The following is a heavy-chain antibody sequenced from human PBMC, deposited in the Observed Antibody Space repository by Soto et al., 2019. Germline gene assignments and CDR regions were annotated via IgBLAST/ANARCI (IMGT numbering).Heavy chain of an antibody. CDR3: AGCRSAVALDWCDP. J-gene: IGHJ5*02. V-gene: IGHV1-18*01. D-gene: IGHD5-12*01. CDR1: GYSFTSYG. Sequence: QVQLVQSGAEVKKPGASVKVSCKDSGYSFTSYGISWVRQAPGQGLEWMGWISANNGNTNYAQKLQGRVTMTTDTSTSTGYMWVRSLRSDDTAVYYGAGCRSAVALDWCDPGGQGKLVTVSS. CDR2: ISANNGNT.